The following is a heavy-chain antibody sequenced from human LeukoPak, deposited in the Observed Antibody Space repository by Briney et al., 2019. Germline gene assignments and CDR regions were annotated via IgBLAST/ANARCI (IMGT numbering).Heavy chain of an antibody. D-gene: IGHD5-18*01. CDR2: ISGSGGST. J-gene: IGHJ4*02. V-gene: IGHV3-23*01. CDR3: AKDDDTAMGHADY. CDR1: GFTVSSNY. Sequence: PGGSLRLSCAASGFTVSSNYMSWVRQAPGKGLEWVSAISGSGGSTYYADSVKGRFTISRDNSKNTLYLQMNSLRAEDTAVYYCAKDDDTAMGHADYWGQGTLVTVSS.